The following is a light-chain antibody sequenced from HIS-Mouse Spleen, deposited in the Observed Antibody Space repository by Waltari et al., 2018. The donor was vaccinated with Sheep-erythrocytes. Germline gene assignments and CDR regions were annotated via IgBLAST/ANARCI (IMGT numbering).Light chain of an antibody. J-gene: IGKJ1*01. CDR3: QQFNNHPRT. Sequence: AIQLTQSPSSLSASVGDRVTITCRASQGISSALAWYQQKPGKAPKLLIYDASSLESGVPSRFSGSGSGTDFTLTISSLQPEDFATYYCQQFNNHPRTFGQGTQVEIK. V-gene: IGKV1D-13*01. CDR1: QGISSA. CDR2: DAS.